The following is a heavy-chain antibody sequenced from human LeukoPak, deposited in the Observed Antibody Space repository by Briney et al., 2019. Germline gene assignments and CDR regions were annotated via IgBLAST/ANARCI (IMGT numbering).Heavy chain of an antibody. D-gene: IGHD6-13*01. J-gene: IGHJ5*02. V-gene: IGHV1-8*01. CDR3: ARGDAAGTINNWFDP. Sequence: ASVKVSCKASGYTFTSYDINWVRQATGQGLEWMGWMNPNSGNTGYAQKFQGRVTMTRNTSISTAYMELSSLRSEDTSVYYCARGDAAGTINNWFDPWGQGTLVTVSS. CDR1: GYTFTSYD. CDR2: MNPNSGNT.